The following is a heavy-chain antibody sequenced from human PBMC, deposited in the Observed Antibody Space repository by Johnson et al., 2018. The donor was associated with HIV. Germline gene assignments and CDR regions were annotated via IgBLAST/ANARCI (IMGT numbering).Heavy chain of an antibody. J-gene: IGHJ3*02. CDR3: ARGQQDMGAGAFDI. V-gene: IGHV3-66*01. CDR2: IYSAGTT. CDR1: GFTFSSNY. Sequence: VQLVESGGGVVQPGRSLRLSCAASGFTFSSNYLSWVRQAPGKGLEWVSVIYSAGTTYYAVSVKGRFTISRGNAKNSLHLQMNSLRAGDTAVYYCARGQQDMGAGAFDIWGQGTMVTVSS. D-gene: IGHD3-16*01.